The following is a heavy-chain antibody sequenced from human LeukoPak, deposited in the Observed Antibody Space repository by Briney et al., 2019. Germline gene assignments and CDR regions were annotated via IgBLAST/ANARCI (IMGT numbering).Heavy chain of an antibody. CDR3: ARESARKKYYYDSSGYSFDY. CDR2: INPSGGST. D-gene: IGHD3-22*01. CDR1: GYTFTSYY. Sequence: ASVKVSCKASGYTFTSYYMHWVRQAPGQGLEWMGIINPSGGSTSYAQKFQGRVTMTGGTSTSTVYMELSSLRSEDTAVYYCARESARKKYYYDSSGYSFDYWGQGTLVTVSS. J-gene: IGHJ4*02. V-gene: IGHV1-46*01.